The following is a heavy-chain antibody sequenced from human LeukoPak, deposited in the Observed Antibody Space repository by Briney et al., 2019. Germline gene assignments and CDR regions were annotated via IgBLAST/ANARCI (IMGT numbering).Heavy chain of an antibody. V-gene: IGHV4-34*01. CDR1: GGSLSGYY. J-gene: IGHJ1*01. D-gene: IGHD2-2*01. CDR2: INHSGST. CDR3: ARFRARGYCSSTSCYRWRTAEYFQH. Sequence: PSETLSLTCAVYGGSLSGYYWSWIRQPPGKGLEWIGEINHSGSTNYNPSLKSRVTISVDTSKNQFSLKLSSVTAADTAVYYCARFRARGYCSSTSCYRWRTAEYFQHWGQGTLVTVSS.